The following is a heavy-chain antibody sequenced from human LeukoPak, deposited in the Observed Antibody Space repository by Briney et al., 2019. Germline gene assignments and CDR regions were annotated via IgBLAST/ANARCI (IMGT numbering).Heavy chain of an antibody. D-gene: IGHD4-17*01. CDR2: IIPIFGTA. Sequence: SVKVSCKASGGTFSSYAISWVRQAPGQGLEWMGGIIPIFGTANYAQKFQGRVTITADKSTSTAYMELSSLRSEDTAVYYCARESYGDYGFDPWGQGTLVTVSS. J-gene: IGHJ5*02. CDR1: GGTFSSYA. CDR3: ARESYGDYGFDP. V-gene: IGHV1-69*06.